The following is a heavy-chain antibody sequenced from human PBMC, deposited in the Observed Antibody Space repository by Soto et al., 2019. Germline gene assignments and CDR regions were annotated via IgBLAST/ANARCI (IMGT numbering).Heavy chain of an antibody. J-gene: IGHJ4*02. CDR3: GLGAAPKPYFDY. CDR1: GGSISSGGYY. D-gene: IGHD2-2*02. V-gene: IGHV4-31*03. CDR2: IYYSGST. Sequence: QVQLQESGPGLVKPSQTLSLTCTVSGGSISSGGYYWSWIRQHPRKGLEWIGYIYYSGSTYYNPSLKSRVTISVDTSKNQFSLKLSSVTAADTAVYYCGLGAAPKPYFDYWGQGTLVIVSS.